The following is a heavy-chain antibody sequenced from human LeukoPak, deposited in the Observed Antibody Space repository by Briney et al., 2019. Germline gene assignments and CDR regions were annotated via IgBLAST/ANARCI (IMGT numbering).Heavy chain of an antibody. CDR3: ARRQCSGGSCYYFDS. D-gene: IGHD2-15*01. CDR1: VDNFRNYL. J-gene: IGHJ4*02. CDR2: IHPVGAST. Sequence: ESLKISSKGFVDNFRNYLIGWVRQMPPQGREWMGIIHPVGASTRYSSSVQGQVTILSDKSINTAYRQWSSLKASDTAMDYCARRQCSGGSCYYFDSGSQGTLVTVSS. V-gene: IGHV5-51*01.